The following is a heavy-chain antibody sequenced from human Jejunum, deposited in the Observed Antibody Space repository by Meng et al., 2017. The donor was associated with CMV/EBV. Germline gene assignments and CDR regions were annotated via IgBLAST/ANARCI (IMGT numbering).Heavy chain of an antibody. CDR2: IYHSGST. D-gene: IGHD6-19*01. CDR3: ASFPPPGKQWLVTDY. Sequence: QVQLQESGPGLVKPSGTLSLTCAVSGGSIHSSNWSSWVRQPPGKGLEWIGEIYHSGSTNYNPSLKSRVTISVDKSKNQFSLKLSSVTAADTAVYYCASFPPPGKQWLVTDYWGQGTLVTVSS. V-gene: IGHV4-4*02. CDR1: GGSIHSSNW. J-gene: IGHJ4*02.